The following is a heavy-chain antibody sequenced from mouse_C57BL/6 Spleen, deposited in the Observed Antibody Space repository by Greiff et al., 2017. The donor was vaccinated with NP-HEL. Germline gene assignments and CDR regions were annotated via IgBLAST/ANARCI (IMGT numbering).Heavy chain of an antibody. Sequence: QVQLQHPGAELVRPGTSVKLSCKASGYTFTSYWMHWVKQRPGQGLEWIGVIDPSDSYTNYNQKFKGKATLTVDTSSSTAYMQLSSLTSEDSAVYYCARGRVGLRVEFAYWGQGTLVTVSA. V-gene: IGHV1-59*01. CDR2: IDPSDSYT. CDR1: GYTFTSYW. J-gene: IGHJ3*01. CDR3: ARGRVGLRVEFAY. D-gene: IGHD3-2*02.